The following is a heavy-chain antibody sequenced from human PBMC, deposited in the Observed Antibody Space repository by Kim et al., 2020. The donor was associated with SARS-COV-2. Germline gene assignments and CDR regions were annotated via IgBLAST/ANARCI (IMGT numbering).Heavy chain of an antibody. Sequence: GGSLRLSCAASGFTFSAYWMTWVRQAPGKGLEWVANINADGSENYCVDSLKARFTISRDNAKNSLHLQMDSLAAEDTAIYYCARGTSGTPGTDYWGQGT. V-gene: IGHV3-7*03. D-gene: IGHD1-1*01. CDR1: GFTFSAYW. J-gene: IGHJ4*02. CDR2: INADGSEN. CDR3: ARGTSGTPGTDY.